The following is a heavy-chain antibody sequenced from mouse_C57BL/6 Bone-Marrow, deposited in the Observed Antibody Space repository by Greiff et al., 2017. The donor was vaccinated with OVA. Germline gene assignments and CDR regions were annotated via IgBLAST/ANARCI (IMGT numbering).Heavy chain of an antibody. CDR1: GYAFSSSW. CDR2: IYPGDGDT. V-gene: IGHV1-82*01. J-gene: IGHJ2*01. D-gene: IGHD1-1*01. CDR3: ARRWYYGSFDY. Sequence: QVQLQQSGPELVKPGASVKISCKASGYAFSSSWMNWVKQRPGKGLEWIGRIYPGDGDTNYNGKFKGKATLTADKSSSTAYMQLSSLTSEDSAVYFCARRWYYGSFDYWGQGTTLTVSS.